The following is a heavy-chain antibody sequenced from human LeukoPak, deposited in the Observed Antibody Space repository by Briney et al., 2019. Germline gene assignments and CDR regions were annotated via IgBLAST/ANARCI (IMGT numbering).Heavy chain of an antibody. V-gene: IGHV4-59*01. D-gene: IGHD3-10*01. Sequence: SETLSLTCTVSGDSISSYSWHWIRQPPGKGLEWIGYIYHSGSANYNPSLKSRVTISVDTSKNQFSLRLSSVTAADTAVYYCASTMIRGLSPFDFWGQGTLVTVSS. J-gene: IGHJ4*02. CDR3: ASTMIRGLSPFDF. CDR2: IYHSGSA. CDR1: GDSISSYS.